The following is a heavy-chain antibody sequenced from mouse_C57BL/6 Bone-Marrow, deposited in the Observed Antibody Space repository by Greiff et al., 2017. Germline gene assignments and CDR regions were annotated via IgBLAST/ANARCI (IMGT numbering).Heavy chain of an antibody. CDR3: AFYYDGRSSCAMDY. V-gene: IGHV14-2*01. CDR2: IVPADGDT. Sequence: DVKLQESGAELVKPGASVKLSCTASGFNFKDYYMNWVKQRTEQGLEWIGRIVPADGDTKYAPKLPGKATITADTSSTTAYLQLSRLTAEDTAVYYCAFYYDGRSSCAMDYWGQGTSVTVSS. J-gene: IGHJ4*01. CDR1: GFNFKDYY. D-gene: IGHD1-1*01.